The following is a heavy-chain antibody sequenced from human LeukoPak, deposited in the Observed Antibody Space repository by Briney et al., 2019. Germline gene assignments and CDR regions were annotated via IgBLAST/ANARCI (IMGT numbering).Heavy chain of an antibody. V-gene: IGHV4-39*07. Sequence: SETLSLTCTVSGGSISSSSYYWGWIRQPPGKGLEWIGRIYYSGSTYYNPSLKSRVTISVDTSKNQFSLKLSSVTAADTAVYYCARVPFLEWLRPYYYYMDVWGKGTTVTVSS. D-gene: IGHD3-3*01. J-gene: IGHJ6*03. CDR1: GGSISSSSYY. CDR3: ARVPFLEWLRPYYYYMDV. CDR2: IYYSGST.